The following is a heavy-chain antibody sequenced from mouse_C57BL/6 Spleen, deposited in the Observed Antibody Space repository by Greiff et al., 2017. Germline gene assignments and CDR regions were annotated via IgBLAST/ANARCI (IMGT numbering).Heavy chain of an antibody. Sequence: EVQLVESGGGLVQPKGSLKLSCAASGFSFNTYAMNWVRQAPGKGLEWVARIRSKSNNYATYYADSVKDRFTISRDDSESMLYLQMNNLKTEDTAMYYCVRHDTFSLFAYWGQGTLVTVSA. J-gene: IGHJ3*01. CDR1: GFSFNTYA. D-gene: IGHD5-1-1*01. V-gene: IGHV10-1*01. CDR3: VRHDTFSLFAY. CDR2: IRSKSNNYAT.